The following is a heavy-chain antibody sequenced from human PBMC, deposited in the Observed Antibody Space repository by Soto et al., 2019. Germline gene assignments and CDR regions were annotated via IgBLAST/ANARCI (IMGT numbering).Heavy chain of an antibody. CDR1: GYAYTSYA. V-gene: IGHV1-3*01. CDR2: INAGNGNT. D-gene: IGHD6-13*01. Sequence: ATLKVYCKASGYAYTSYAMHWVCPAPGQRLEWMGWINAGNGNTKYSQKFQGRVTITRDTSASTAYMELSSLRSEDTAVYYCASEMPVRAAGDVICVQGTMVTV. J-gene: IGHJ3*02. CDR3: ASEMPVRAAGDVI.